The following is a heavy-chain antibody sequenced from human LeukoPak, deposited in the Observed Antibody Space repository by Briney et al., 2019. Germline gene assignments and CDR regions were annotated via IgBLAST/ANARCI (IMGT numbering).Heavy chain of an antibody. CDR3: ARMGATTPGAANPDY. CDR2: IYYSGRT. Sequence: SSETLSLTCTVSGGSISGYFWNWLRQPPGTGLEWIGYIYYSGRTNYNPSLNSRVTISVGTSKNQFSLKVSSVTAADTAVYYCARMGATTPGAANPDYWGQGTLVTVSS. J-gene: IGHJ4*02. CDR1: GGSISGYF. D-gene: IGHD1-1*01. V-gene: IGHV4-59*01.